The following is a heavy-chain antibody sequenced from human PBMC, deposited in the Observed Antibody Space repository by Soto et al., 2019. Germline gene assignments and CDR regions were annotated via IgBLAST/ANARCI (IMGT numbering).Heavy chain of an antibody. CDR2: INPNGGST. J-gene: IGHJ3*02. Sequence: QVQLVQSGAEVKKPGASVKISCEASGYSFTSQYVHWVRQAPGQGLEWMGIINPNGGSTTYAQKFQGRVTLTRRTSPSRVFMEQRRLTSEDPAVYYCARETWLHPGGGGTEPLDIWGQGTMVTVAS. D-gene: IGHD3-16*01. CDR3: ARETWLHPGGGGTEPLDI. V-gene: IGHV1-46*03. CDR1: GYSFTSQY.